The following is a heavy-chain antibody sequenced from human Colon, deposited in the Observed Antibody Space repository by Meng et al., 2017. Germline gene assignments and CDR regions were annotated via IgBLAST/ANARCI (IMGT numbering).Heavy chain of an antibody. J-gene: IGHJ4*02. CDR3: ARDPGGFDY. V-gene: IGHV1-8*01. D-gene: IGHD3-16*01. CDR2: MNPNTGDR. CDR1: GYTFTTND. Sequence: QVQRVQAGAEGKKPGATGKVSCKASGYTFTTNDINWVRQATGQRLEWMGWMNPNTGDRGYAQKFQGRITMTRNTSISTAYLELSSLTSEDTGVYYCARDPGGFDYWGQGTLVTVSS.